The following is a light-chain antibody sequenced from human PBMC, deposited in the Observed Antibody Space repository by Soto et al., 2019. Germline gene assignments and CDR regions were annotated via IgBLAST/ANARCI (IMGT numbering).Light chain of an antibody. CDR1: SSDVGGYNY. CDR3: NSYTSSSTHV. Sequence: QSVLTQPASVSASPGRSITISCTGTSSDVGGYNYVSWYQQHPGKAPKLMIYDVSNRPSGVSDRFSGSKSGNTASLTISGLQAEDEADYYCNSYTSSSTHVFGTGTKVTVL. V-gene: IGLV2-14*01. CDR2: DVS. J-gene: IGLJ1*01.